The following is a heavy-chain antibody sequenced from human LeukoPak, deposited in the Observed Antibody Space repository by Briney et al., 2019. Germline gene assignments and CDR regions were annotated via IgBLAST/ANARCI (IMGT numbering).Heavy chain of an antibody. J-gene: IGHJ4*02. Sequence: GGSLRLSCAASGFTFSSYAMSWVRQAPGKGLEWVSAISGSGGSTYYADSVKGRFTISRDNSKNTLYLQMSSLRSEYTAVYYCAKRSPYGDSASAYFDYWGQGTLVTVSS. D-gene: IGHD4-17*01. CDR2: ISGSGGST. CDR3: AKRSPYGDSASAYFDY. V-gene: IGHV3-23*01. CDR1: GFTFSSYA.